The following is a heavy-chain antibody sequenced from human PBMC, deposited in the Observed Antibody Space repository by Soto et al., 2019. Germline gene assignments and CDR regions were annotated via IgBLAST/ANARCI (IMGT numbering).Heavy chain of an antibody. CDR1: GGSFSGYY. D-gene: IGHD3-16*02. CDR3: ARRYYDYIWGSYRRNWFDP. CDR2: INHSGST. J-gene: IGHJ5*02. V-gene: IGHV4-34*01. Sequence: QVQLQQWGAGLLKPSETLSLTCAVYGGSFSGYYWSWIRQPPGKGLEWIGEINHSGSTNYNPSLKGRVTISVDTAKNQFSLKLSSVTAADTAVYYCARRYYDYIWGSYRRNWFDPWGQGTLVTVSS.